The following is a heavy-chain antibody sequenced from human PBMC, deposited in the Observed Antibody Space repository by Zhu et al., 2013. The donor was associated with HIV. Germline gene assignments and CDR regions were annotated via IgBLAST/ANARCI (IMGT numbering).Heavy chain of an antibody. CDR2: IHHSGTT. CDR3: ARYVSSGFYFDY. J-gene: IGHJ4*02. Sequence: QVQLQESGPGRVKPSETLSLTCTVSGYSISSGYYWSWIRQPPGKGLEWIATIHHSGTTYYNPSLRSRVTISVDTSKNQFSLNVNSVTAADTAVYYCARYVSSGFYFDYWGQGTLVTVSS. CDR1: GYSISSGYY. D-gene: IGHD3-22*01. V-gene: IGHV4-38-2*02.